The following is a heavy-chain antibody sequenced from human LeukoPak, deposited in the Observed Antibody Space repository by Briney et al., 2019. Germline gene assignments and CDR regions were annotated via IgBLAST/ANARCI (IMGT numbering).Heavy chain of an antibody. CDR3: ARDLLVVPAAINLWTDYFDY. J-gene: IGHJ4*02. CDR2: ISYDESNQ. V-gene: IGHV3-30-3*01. D-gene: IGHD2-2*01. CDR1: GFIFSSYA. Sequence: GGSLRLSCAASGFIFSSYAMHWVRQAPGKGLEWGVVISYDESNQSYADSVKGRFTISRDNSKNTLYLQMNSLRAEDTAVYYCARDLLVVPAAINLWTDYFDYWXQGXLXTXSX.